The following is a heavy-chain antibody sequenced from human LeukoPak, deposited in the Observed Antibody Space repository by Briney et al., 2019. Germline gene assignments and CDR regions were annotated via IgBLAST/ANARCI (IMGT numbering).Heavy chain of an antibody. V-gene: IGHV3-33*01. CDR3: ARALGPKGSDYYGMDV. CDR1: GFTFSIYG. CDR2: IWYDGSNK. Sequence: PGRSLRLSCAASGFTFSIYGMHWVRQAPGKGLEWVAVIWYDGSNKYYADSVKGRFTISRDNSKNTLYLQMNSLRAEDTAVYYCARALGPKGSDYYGMDVWGQGTTVTVSS. D-gene: IGHD7-27*01. J-gene: IGHJ6*02.